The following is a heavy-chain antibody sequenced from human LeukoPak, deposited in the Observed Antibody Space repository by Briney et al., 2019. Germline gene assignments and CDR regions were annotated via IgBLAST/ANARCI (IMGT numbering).Heavy chain of an antibody. CDR3: ARAGGYSSGWYPYYFDY. D-gene: IGHD6-19*01. CDR2: IWYDGSNK. V-gene: IGHV3-33*01. CDR1: EFTFSSYG. J-gene: IGHJ4*02. Sequence: GGSLRLSCAASEFTFSSYGMHWVRQAPGKGLEWVAVIWYDGSNKYYADSVKGRFTISRDNSKNTLYLQMNSLRAEDTAVYYCARAGGYSSGWYPYYFDYWGQGTLVTVSS.